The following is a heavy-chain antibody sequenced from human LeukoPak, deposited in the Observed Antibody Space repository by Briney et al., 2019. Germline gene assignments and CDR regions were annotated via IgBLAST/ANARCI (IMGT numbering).Heavy chain of an antibody. D-gene: IGHD3-22*01. J-gene: IGHJ4*02. V-gene: IGHV4-39*01. CDR2: IYYSGST. Sequence: SETLSHTCSVSGGSISSSNYYWGWIRQPPGKGLEWIGIIYYSGSTYYNPSLKSRVTISIDTSKNQFSLKLSSVTAADTAVYYCAGPLLTYYSDSSAYSWGQGTLVTVSS. CDR3: AGPLLTYYSDSSAYS. CDR1: GGSISSSNYY.